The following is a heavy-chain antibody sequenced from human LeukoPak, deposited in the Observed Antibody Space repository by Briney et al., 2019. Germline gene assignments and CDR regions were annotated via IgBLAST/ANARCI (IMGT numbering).Heavy chain of an antibody. CDR3: ARDGAAEGFWSGYSPYNWFDP. J-gene: IGHJ5*02. CDR2: IRAYNGNT. D-gene: IGHD3-3*01. Sequence: ASVEVSCKASGYTFSSYGISWVRQAPGQGLEWMGWIRAYNGNTNYAQRLQGRVTMTTDTSTSTAYMELRSLRSDDTAVYYCARDGAAEGFWSGYSPYNWFDPWGQGTLVTVSS. V-gene: IGHV1-18*01. CDR1: GYTFSSYG.